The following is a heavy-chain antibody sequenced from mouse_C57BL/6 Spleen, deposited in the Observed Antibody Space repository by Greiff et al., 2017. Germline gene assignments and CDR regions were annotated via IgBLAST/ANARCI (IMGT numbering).Heavy chain of an antibody. J-gene: IGHJ2*01. CDR2: IDPNSGGT. CDR3: ARSRTAQALDY. Sequence: VQLQQPGAELVKPGASVKLSCKASGYTFTSYWMHWVKQRPGRGLEWIGRIDPNSGGTKYNAQFKSKAPLTVDKPSSTASMQLNSLTSEDSAVYYGARSRTAQALDYWGQGTTLTVAS. D-gene: IGHD3-2*02. CDR1: GYTFTSYW. V-gene: IGHV1-72*01.